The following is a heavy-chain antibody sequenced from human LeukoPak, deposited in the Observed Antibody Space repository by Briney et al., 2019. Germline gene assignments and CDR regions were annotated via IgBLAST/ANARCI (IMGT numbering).Heavy chain of an antibody. D-gene: IGHD6-19*01. CDR2: ISYDGSNK. CDR3: ARDERTSSGWYDYYYGMDV. Sequence: GGSLRLSCAASGFTVSSNYMSWVRQAPGKGLEWVAVISYDGSNKYYADSVKGRFTISRDNSKNTLYLQMNSLRAEDTAVYYCARDERTSSGWYDYYYGMDVWGQGTTVTVSS. V-gene: IGHV3-30-3*01. J-gene: IGHJ6*02. CDR1: GFTVSSNY.